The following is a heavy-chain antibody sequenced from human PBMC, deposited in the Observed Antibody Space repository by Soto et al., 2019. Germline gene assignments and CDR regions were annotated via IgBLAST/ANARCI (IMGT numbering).Heavy chain of an antibody. V-gene: IGHV4-31*03. CDR1: GGSITSSGYN. Sequence: QVQLQDSGPGLVKPSQTLSLTCTVSGGSITSSGYNWSWIRQHPGEGLEWIGFTSNSGSTSYNPSLKSRVTISVDTSSNQFSLNLKSVTAADTAVYYCARGGGSTKVDYWGQGTLVTVSP. J-gene: IGHJ4*02. CDR2: TSNSGST. CDR3: ARGGGSTKVDY. D-gene: IGHD2-2*01.